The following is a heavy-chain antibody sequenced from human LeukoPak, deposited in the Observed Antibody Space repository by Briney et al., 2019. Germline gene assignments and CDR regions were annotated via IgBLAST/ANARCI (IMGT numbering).Heavy chain of an antibody. CDR1: GFTVSSNY. CDR3: ARELSSGWYYYGMDV. J-gene: IGHJ6*02. Sequence: GGSLRLSCAASGFTVSSNYMSWVRQAPGKGLEWVSVIYSGGSTYYADSVKGRFTISRDNSKNTLYLQMNSLRAEDTAVYYCARELSSGWYYYGMDVFGQGTTVTVPS. CDR2: IYSGGST. D-gene: IGHD6-19*01. V-gene: IGHV3-66*01.